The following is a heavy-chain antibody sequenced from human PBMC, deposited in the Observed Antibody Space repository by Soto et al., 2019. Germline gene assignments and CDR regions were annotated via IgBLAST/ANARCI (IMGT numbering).Heavy chain of an antibody. CDR3: AKGFISGGYCANGICYHFDY. CDR2: MSYDGNNK. J-gene: IGHJ4*02. CDR1: GFTFSSYG. Sequence: QVQLVESGGGVVQPGGSLTLSCAASGFTFSSYGMHWVRQAPGKGLEWVAVMSYDGNNKYYADSVKGRFTVSRDNSRNTQFLQMNSLRVEDTAGYYCAKGFISGGYCANGICYHFDYWGQGTPVTVSS. V-gene: IGHV3-30*18. D-gene: IGHD2-8*01.